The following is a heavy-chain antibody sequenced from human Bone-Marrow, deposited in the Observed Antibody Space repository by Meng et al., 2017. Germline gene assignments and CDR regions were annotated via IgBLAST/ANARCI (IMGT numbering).Heavy chain of an antibody. Sequence: GESLRLSCTASGFTFGDYAMSWFRQAPGKGLEWVSYISSSGSTIYYADSVKGRFTISRDNAKNSLYLQMNSLRAEDTAVYYCARIVWDTALDYWVQGTLVTVSS. CDR2: ISSSGSTI. CDR3: ARIVWDTALDY. J-gene: IGHJ4*02. V-gene: IGHV3-48*03. D-gene: IGHD5-18*01. CDR1: GFTFGDYA.